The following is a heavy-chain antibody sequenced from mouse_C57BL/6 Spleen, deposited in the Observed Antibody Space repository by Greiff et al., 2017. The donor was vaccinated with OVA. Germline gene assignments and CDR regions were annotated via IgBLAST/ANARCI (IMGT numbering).Heavy chain of an antibody. CDR1: GFTFSSYG. D-gene: IGHD1-1*01. CDR3: ARLSTTGLAMDY. J-gene: IGHJ4*01. Sequence: EVKLMESGGDLVKPGGSLKLSCAASGFTFSSYGMSWVRQTPDKRLEWVATISSGGSYTYYPDSVKGRFTISRDNAKNTLYLQMSSLKSEDTAMYYCARLSTTGLAMDYWGQGTSVTVSS. V-gene: IGHV5-6*01. CDR2: ISSGGSYT.